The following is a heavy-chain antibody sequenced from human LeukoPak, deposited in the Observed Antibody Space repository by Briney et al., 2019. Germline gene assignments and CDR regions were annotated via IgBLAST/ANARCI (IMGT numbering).Heavy chain of an antibody. D-gene: IGHD3-3*01. CDR3: ARLLGVVDY. Sequence: PSETLSLTCTVSGGSISSTSYYWGWLRQPPGKGLEWIGSIYYSGSTYYNPSLKSRVTISVDTSKNQFSLKLSSVTAADTAVYYCARLLGVVDYWGQGTLVTVSS. J-gene: IGHJ4*02. CDR2: IYYSGST. V-gene: IGHV4-39*01. CDR1: GGSISSTSYY.